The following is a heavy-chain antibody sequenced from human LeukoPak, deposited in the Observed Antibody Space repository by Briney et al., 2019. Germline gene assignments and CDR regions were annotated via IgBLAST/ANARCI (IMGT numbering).Heavy chain of an antibody. J-gene: IGHJ4*02. CDR2: INSDGSWT. CDR3: VSFYGTY. CDR1: GNYW. Sequence: PGGSLRLSCAASGNYWWHWVRQDPGKGLVWVTHINSDGSWTSYADSVKGRFTISKDNAKNTVYLQMNNLRAEDTAVYYRVSFYGTYWGRGTLVTVSS. D-gene: IGHD2-2*01. V-gene: IGHV3-74*01.